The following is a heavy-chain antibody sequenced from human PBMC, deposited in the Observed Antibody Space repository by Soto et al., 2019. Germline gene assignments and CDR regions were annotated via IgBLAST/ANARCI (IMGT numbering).Heavy chain of an antibody. J-gene: IGHJ5*02. CDR1: SGSLSGYY. D-gene: IGHD1-1*01. CDR3: ARVSGQLSIRSNWFDP. CDR2: IKNSETT. Sequence: QVQLQQWGAGLLKPSETLSLTCAVYSGSLSGYYWSWIRQPPGKGLEWIGEIKNSETTNYNPSLNSRVTISVDTSNNQFSLKLSSVTAADSAVYYCARVSGQLSIRSNWFDPWGQGTLVTVSS. V-gene: IGHV4-34*01.